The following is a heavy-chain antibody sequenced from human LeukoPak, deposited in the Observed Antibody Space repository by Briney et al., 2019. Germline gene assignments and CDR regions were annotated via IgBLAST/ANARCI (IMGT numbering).Heavy chain of an antibody. J-gene: IGHJ4*02. CDR1: GYSISSGYY. V-gene: IGHV4-38-2*01. CDR2: IYYSGST. Sequence: SETLSLTCAVSGYSISSGYYWGWIRQPPGKGLEWIGSIYYSGSTYYNPSLKSRVTISVDTSKNQFSLKLSSVTAADTAVYYCARAEIDYFDYWGQGTLVTVSS. CDR3: ARAEIDYFDY. D-gene: IGHD2-21*01.